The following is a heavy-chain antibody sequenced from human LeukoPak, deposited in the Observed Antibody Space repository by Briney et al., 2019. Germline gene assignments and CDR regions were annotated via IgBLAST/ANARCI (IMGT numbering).Heavy chain of an antibody. CDR3: AKDAHSGSYFDY. J-gene: IGHJ4*01. CDR2: INGTGGTT. Sequence: PGGSLRLSCAASGFTLSSNAMCWVRQAPGKGLEWVSLINGTGGTTYYADSVKGRLTISRDNSKNTLYLQMNSLRVEDTAVYYCAKDAHSGSYFDYWGQGILVTVSS. CDR1: GFTLSSNA. V-gene: IGHV3-23*01. D-gene: IGHD1-26*01.